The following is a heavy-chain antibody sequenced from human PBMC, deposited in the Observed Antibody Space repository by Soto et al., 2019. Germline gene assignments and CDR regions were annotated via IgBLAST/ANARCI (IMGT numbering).Heavy chain of an antibody. Sequence: PGGSLRLSCAASGFTFSSYSMNWVRQAPGKGLEWVSSISSSSSYIYYADSVKGRFTISRDNAKNSLYLQMNSLRAEDTAVYYCARGKSQLATVHKFDYWGQGTLVTV. CDR2: ISSSSSYI. V-gene: IGHV3-21*01. D-gene: IGHD1-1*01. J-gene: IGHJ4*02. CDR3: ARGKSQLATVHKFDY. CDR1: GFTFSSYS.